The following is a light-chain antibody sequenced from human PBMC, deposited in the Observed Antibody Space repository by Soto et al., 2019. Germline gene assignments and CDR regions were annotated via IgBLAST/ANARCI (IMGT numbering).Light chain of an antibody. CDR1: QTLRRTY. J-gene: IGKJ2*01. V-gene: IGKV3-20*01. Sequence: EIVLMQSPGTLSLSPGARATLSLRASQTLRRTYIAWYKQKPGQSPRVLIYGASKRATGIPDRLSGSGSGTDFRLTISRLEPEDFAVYYCHPYDNAPQTYGQGTKVEIK. CDR3: HPYDNAPQT. CDR2: GAS.